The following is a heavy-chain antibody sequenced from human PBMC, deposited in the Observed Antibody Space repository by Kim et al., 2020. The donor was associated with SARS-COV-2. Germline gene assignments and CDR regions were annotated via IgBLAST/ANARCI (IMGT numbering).Heavy chain of an antibody. D-gene: IGHD2-2*01. CDR2: IYYSGST. Sequence: SETLSLTCTVSGGSISSYYWSWIRQPPGKGLEWIGYIYYSGSTNYNPSLKSRVTISVDTSKNQFSLKLSSVTAADTAVYYCARGPYCSSTSCYYYYYYGMDVWGQGTTVTVSS. J-gene: IGHJ6*02. CDR3: ARGPYCSSTSCYYYYYYGMDV. CDR1: GGSISSYY. V-gene: IGHV4-59*13.